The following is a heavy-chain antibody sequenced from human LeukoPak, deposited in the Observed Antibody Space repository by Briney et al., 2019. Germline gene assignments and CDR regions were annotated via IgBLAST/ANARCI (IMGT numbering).Heavy chain of an antibody. CDR1: GFTFSIYD. V-gene: IGHV3-23*01. J-gene: IGHJ5*02. CDR2: ITGSGGST. Sequence: GGSLRLSCAASGFTFSIYDMTWVRQAPGKGLEWVSIITGSGGSTYYADSVKGRFTISRDNSKNTLYLQINSLRAEDTAVYYCAKQSVAGSYWFDPWGQGTLVTVSS. CDR3: AKQSVAGSYWFDP. D-gene: IGHD6-19*01.